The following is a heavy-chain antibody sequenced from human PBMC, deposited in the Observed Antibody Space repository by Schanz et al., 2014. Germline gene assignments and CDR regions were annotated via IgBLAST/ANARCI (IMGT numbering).Heavy chain of an antibody. Sequence: EVQLVDSGGGLVQPGGSLRLSCGASGFTFSDYAMSWVRHAPGKGLEWVSAIAGSGAGAVYADSVQGRFAIFRDRTTLYLQMSSLRLDDTAVYYCTKAVRPEPESIFFQQWGQGTLVTVSA. CDR3: TKAVRPEPESIFFQQ. CDR2: IAGSGAGA. V-gene: IGHV3-23*04. CDR1: GFTFSDYA. D-gene: IGHD3-9*01. J-gene: IGHJ1*01.